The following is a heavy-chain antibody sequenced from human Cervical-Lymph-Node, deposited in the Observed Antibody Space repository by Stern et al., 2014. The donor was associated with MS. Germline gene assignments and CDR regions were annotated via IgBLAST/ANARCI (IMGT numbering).Heavy chain of an antibody. D-gene: IGHD1-26*01. J-gene: IGHJ5*02. V-gene: IGHV1-24*01. Sequence: QLVQSGAEVKKPGASVKVSCKVSGYTLTDLSMHWVRQAPGKGLEWMGGFDPEDGETIYAQKFQGRVTMTEDTSTDTAYMELSSLRSEDTAVYYCATAEWVGASNWFDPWGQGTLVTVSS. CDR3: ATAEWVGASNWFDP. CDR1: GYTLTDLS. CDR2: FDPEDGET.